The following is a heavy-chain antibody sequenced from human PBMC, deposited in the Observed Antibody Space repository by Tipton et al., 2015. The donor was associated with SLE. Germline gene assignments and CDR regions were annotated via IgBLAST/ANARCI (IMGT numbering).Heavy chain of an antibody. CDR3: ARGYGDTGY. Sequence: TLSLTCTVSGDSISSSGHYWGWIRRPPGKGLESIGYIYYSGITYYNPSLKSRVTISVDTSKNQFSLKLTSVTAADTAVYYCARGYGDTGYWGQGTLVTVSS. CDR2: IYYSGIT. V-gene: IGHV4-39*07. D-gene: IGHD4-17*01. CDR1: GDSISSSGHY. J-gene: IGHJ4*02.